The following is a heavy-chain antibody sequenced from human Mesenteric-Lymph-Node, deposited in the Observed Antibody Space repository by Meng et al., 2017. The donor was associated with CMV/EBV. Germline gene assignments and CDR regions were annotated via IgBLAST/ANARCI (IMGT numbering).Heavy chain of an antibody. CDR2: ISSSSSYI. V-gene: IGHV3-21*01. J-gene: IGHJ4*02. CDR3: ARDLEGSGMVIFDY. Sequence: VSGFTFSSYSMNWVRQAPGKGLEWVSSISSSSSYIYYADSVKGRFTISRDNAKNSLYLQMNSLRAEDTAVYYCARDLEGSGMVIFDYWGQGTLVTVSS. CDR1: GFTFSSYS. D-gene: IGHD3-10*01.